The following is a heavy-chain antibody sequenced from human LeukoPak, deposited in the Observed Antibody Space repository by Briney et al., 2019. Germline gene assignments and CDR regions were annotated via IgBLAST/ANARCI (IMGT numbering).Heavy chain of an antibody. D-gene: IGHD2-2*01. Sequence: PSETLSLTCDVSGASITSCYWSWVRQSAGKGLEWIGRLYTTGTTNYNPSLKSRVVMSGDSSKNQLSLTLTSVTAADTAVYYCARGTGIVVVPAAVPAYAEYPAFDYWGQGTLVTVSS. J-gene: IGHJ4*02. V-gene: IGHV4-4*07. CDR1: GASITSCY. CDR3: ARGTGIVVVPAAVPAYAEYPAFDY. CDR2: LYTTGTT.